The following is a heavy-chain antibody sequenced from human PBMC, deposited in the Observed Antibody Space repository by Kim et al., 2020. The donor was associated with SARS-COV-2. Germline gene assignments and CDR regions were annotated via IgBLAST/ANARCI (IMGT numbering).Heavy chain of an antibody. CDR2: ISSSSYI. CDR3: ARGGGLGYCSGGSCSGRCLYYYYGMDV. CDR1: GFTFSSYS. D-gene: IGHD2-15*01. J-gene: IGHJ6*02. Sequence: GGSLRLSCAASGFTFSSYSMNWVRQAPGKGLEWVSSISSSSYIYYADSVKGRFTISRDNAKNSLYLQMNSLRAEDTAVYYCARGGGLGYCSGGSCSGRCLYYYYGMDVWGQGTTVTVSS. V-gene: IGHV3-21*01.